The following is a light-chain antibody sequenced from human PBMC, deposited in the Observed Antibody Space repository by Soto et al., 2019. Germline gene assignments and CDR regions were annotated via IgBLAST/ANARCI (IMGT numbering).Light chain of an antibody. CDR2: DNN. V-gene: IGLV1-51*01. CDR3: GTWDSSLSAVV. J-gene: IGLJ2*01. CDR1: SSNIGNNY. Sequence: QSVLTQPPSVSAAPGQKVTISCSGSSSNIGNNYVSWYQQLPGTAPQLLIYDNNERPSGIPDRFSGSKSVTSATLGITGLQTGDEAEYYCGTWDSSLSAVVFGGGTKLTVL.